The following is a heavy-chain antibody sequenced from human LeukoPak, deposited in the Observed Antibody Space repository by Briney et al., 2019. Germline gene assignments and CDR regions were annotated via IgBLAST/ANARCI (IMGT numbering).Heavy chain of an antibody. J-gene: IGHJ4*02. CDR1: GGSFSGYY. V-gene: IGHV4-34*01. CDR2: INHSGST. D-gene: IGHD3-22*01. CDR3: ATLGAYYDSSGYYYN. Sequence: SETLSLTCAVYGGSFSGYYWSWIRQPPGKGLEWIGEINHSGSTNYNPSLKSRVTISVDTSKNQFSLKLTSVTAADTAVYYCATLGAYYDSSGYYYNWGQGTLVTVSS.